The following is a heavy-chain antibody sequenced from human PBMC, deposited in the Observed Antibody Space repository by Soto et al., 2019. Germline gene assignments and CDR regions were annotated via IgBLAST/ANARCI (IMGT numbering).Heavy chain of an antibody. J-gene: IGHJ6*02. CDR3: ARVGAAAGTFYYYYYGMDV. CDR2: IYYSGST. V-gene: IGHV4-31*03. Sequence: SETLSLTCTVSGGSISSGGYYWSWIRQHPGKGLEWIGYIYYSGSTYYNPSLKSRVTISVDTSKNQFSLKLSSVTAADTAVYYCARVGAAAGTFYYYYYGMDVWGQGTTVTVSS. CDR1: GGSISSGGYY. D-gene: IGHD6-13*01.